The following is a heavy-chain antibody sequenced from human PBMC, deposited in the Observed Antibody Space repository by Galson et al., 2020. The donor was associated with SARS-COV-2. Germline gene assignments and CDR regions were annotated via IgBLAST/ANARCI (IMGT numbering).Heavy chain of an antibody. CDR1: GFTFSTYD. CDR2: ISYDGSNK. Sequence: GGSLRLSCAASGFTFSTYDMHWVRQAPGKGLEWVAVISYDGSNKYYADSVKGRFTISRDNSKNTLYLQMNSLRAEDTAVYYCAKEGLYDSSGYATYLDCWGQGTLVTVSS. D-gene: IGHD3-22*01. CDR3: AKEGLYDSSGYATYLDC. J-gene: IGHJ4*02. V-gene: IGHV3-30*18.